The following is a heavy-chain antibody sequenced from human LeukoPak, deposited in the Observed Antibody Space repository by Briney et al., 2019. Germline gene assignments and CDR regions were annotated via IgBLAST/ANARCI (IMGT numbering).Heavy chain of an antibody. CDR2: INHSGVT. CDR1: GGSFSGSY. Sequence: PSETLSLTYAVHGGSFSGSYWNWIRQPPQKGLEWIGEINHSGVTYYNSSLKSRVTISIDTSKNQFSLKVSSVTAADTAVYYCARDYYEGHYHGLDLWGQGTTVTVSS. V-gene: IGHV4-34*01. J-gene: IGHJ6*02. CDR3: ARDYYEGHYHGLDL. D-gene: IGHD3-3*01.